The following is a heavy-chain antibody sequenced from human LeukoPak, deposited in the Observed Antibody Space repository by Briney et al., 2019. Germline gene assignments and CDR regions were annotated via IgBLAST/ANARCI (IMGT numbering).Heavy chain of an antibody. CDR1: GFTFNDYG. CDR3: AKDDRAVAGTGYFDY. CDR2: INWNGGST. Sequence: GGSLRLSCAASGFTFNDYGMSWVCQAPGKGLEWVSGINWNGGSTGYADSVKGRFAISRDNAKNSLYLQMNSLRTEDTALYYCAKDDRAVAGTGYFDYWGQGTLVTVSS. J-gene: IGHJ4*02. D-gene: IGHD6-19*01. V-gene: IGHV3-20*04.